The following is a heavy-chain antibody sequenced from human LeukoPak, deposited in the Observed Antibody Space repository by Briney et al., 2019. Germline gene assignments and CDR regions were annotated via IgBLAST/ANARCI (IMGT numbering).Heavy chain of an antibody. V-gene: IGHV3-30*18. J-gene: IGHJ6*02. CDR1: GFTFSSYG. Sequence: PGGSLRLSCAASGFTFSSYGMHWVRQAPGKGLEWVAVISYDGSNKYYAASVKGRFTISRDNSKNTLYLQMNSLRAEDTAVYYCAKDQSYYYGSGSHYGMDVWGQGTTVTVSS. D-gene: IGHD3-10*01. CDR3: AKDQSYYYGSGSHYGMDV. CDR2: ISYDGSNK.